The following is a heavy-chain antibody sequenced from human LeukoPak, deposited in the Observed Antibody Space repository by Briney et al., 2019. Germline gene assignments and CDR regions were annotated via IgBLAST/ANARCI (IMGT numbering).Heavy chain of an antibody. D-gene: IGHD2-2*01. J-gene: IGHJ5*02. CDR3: ARDAKDIVVVPAAIPQNWFDP. Sequence: ASVKVSFKASGYTFTSYGISWVRQAPGQGLEWMGWISAYNGNTNYAQKLQGRVTMTTDTSTSTAYMELRSLRSDDTAVYYCARDAKDIVVVPAAIPQNWFDPWGQGTLVTVSS. CDR1: GYTFTSYG. CDR2: ISAYNGNT. V-gene: IGHV1-18*01.